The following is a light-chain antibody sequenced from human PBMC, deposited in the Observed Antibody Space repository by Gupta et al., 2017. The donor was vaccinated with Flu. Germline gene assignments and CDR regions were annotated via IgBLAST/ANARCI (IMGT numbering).Light chain of an antibody. Sequence: GTLSLSPGERATLSCRASQSVSSSYLAWYQQKPGQAPRLLIYGASSRATGIPDRFRGSGSGTDFTLTISSLEPEDFAVYYCQQDYSSPHAFGQGTKMEIK. CDR3: QQDYSSPHA. CDR2: GAS. CDR1: QSVSSSY. J-gene: IGKJ2*01. V-gene: IGKV3-20*01.